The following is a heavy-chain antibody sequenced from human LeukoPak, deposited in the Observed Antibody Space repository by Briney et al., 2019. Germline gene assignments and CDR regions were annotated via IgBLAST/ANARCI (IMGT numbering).Heavy chain of an antibody. V-gene: IGHV3-23*01. CDR2: IIDSGIST. CDR3: AKGSRGSYDY. CDR1: GFTFNSYA. D-gene: IGHD1-26*01. Sequence: PGGALRLSCAASGFTFNSYAMTWVRQAPEKGLEWVSSIIDSGISTYYGDSVKGRFPISRDNSKNTLYLQMNSLRAEDTAVYYCAKGSRGSYDYWGQGTLVTVSS. J-gene: IGHJ4*02.